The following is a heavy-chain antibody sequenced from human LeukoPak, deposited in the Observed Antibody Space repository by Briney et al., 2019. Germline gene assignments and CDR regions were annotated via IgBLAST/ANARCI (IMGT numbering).Heavy chain of an antibody. J-gene: IGHJ4*02. CDR1: GYTFTSYG. CDR2: IIPIFGTA. CDR3: AFFNQAGSYRDFDY. D-gene: IGHD3-16*02. Sequence: SVKVSCKASGYTFTSYGISWVRQAPGQGLEWMGGIIPIFGTANYAQKFQGRVTITTDESTSTAYMELSSLRSEDTAVYYCAFFNQAGSYRDFDYWGQGTLVTVSS. V-gene: IGHV1-69*05.